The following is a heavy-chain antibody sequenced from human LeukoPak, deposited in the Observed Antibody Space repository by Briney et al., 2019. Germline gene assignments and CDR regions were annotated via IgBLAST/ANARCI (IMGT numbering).Heavy chain of an antibody. J-gene: IGHJ6*02. V-gene: IGHV3-74*01. CDR1: GFTLSSYW. CDR3: ARDGRKAPMDV. D-gene: IGHD1-26*01. Sequence: PGGSLRLSCAASGFTLSSYWMHWVRQVPGKGLVWVSRINSDGSSTSYADSVKGRFTISRDNAKNTLYLQMNSLRAEDTAVYYCARDGRKAPMDVWGQGTTVTVSS. CDR2: INSDGSST.